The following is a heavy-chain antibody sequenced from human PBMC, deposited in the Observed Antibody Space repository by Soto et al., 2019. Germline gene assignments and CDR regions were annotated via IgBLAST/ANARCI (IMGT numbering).Heavy chain of an antibody. CDR1: GFTFSDYY. J-gene: IGHJ4*02. V-gene: IGHV3-11*06. CDR2: ISGTSSDT. Sequence: GGSLRLSCAASGFTFSDYYMNWLRQAPGKGLEWVSYISGTSSDTNYADSVKGRFTISRDNAKNSLYLQMNSLRAEDTAVYYCVRDARVASYWGLETLVTVSS. CDR3: VRDARVASY. D-gene: IGHD3-3*01.